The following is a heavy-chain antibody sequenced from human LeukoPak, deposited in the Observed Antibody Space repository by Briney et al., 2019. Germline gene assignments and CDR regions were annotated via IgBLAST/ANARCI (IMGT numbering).Heavy chain of an antibody. D-gene: IGHD1-1*01. CDR2: INPNSGGT. J-gene: IGHJ6*04. CDR3: ACSTTGTTWGLYGMDV. V-gene: IGHV1-2*04. CDR1: RYTFTGYY. Sequence: ASVKVSCKASRYTFTGYYMHWVRQAPGQGLERMGWINPNSGGTNNAQRFQGWVTMTRDTSISTAYMELSRLRSDDTAVYYCACSTTGTTWGLYGMDVWGKGTTVTVSS.